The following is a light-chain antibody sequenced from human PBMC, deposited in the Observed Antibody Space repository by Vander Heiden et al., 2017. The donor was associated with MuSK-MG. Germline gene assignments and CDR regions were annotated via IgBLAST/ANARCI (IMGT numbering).Light chain of an antibody. CDR1: QSVSSY. J-gene: IGKJ2*01. Sequence: EIVLTQSPATLSLSPGERATLSCRASQSVSSYLAWYQQKPGQAPRLLIYDASNRATGIPARFSGSGHGTDFTLTISIREPEDFAVYYCQQRSNWPPYTFGQGTKLEIK. CDR2: DAS. CDR3: QQRSNWPPYT. V-gene: IGKV3-11*01.